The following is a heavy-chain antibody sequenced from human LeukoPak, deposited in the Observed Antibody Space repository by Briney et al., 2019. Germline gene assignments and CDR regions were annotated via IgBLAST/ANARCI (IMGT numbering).Heavy chain of an antibody. Sequence: SETLSLTCAVYGESFSGYYWSWIRQPPGKGLEWIGEINHSGRTNYNPSLKSRVTISVDTPKNQFSLKLTSVTAADTAAYFWAGGKYERTPGGQGTLVTVSS. D-gene: IGHD2/OR15-2a*01. CDR3: AGGKYERTP. J-gene: IGHJ5*02. V-gene: IGHV4-34*01. CDR1: GESFSGYY. CDR2: INHSGRT.